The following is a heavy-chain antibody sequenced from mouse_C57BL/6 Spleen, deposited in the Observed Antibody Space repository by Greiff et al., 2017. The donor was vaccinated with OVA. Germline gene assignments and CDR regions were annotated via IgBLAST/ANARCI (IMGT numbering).Heavy chain of an antibody. CDR3: ARGGSDYDGYFDV. CDR1: GYTFTSYW. Sequence: VQLQQPGAELVRPGSSVKLSCKASGYTFTSYWMHWVKQRPIQGLEWIGNIDPSDSDTHYNQKFKDKATLTVDKSSSTAYMQLSSLTSEDSAVYYCARGGSDYDGYFDVWGTGTTVTVSS. CDR2: IDPSDSDT. V-gene: IGHV1-52*01. D-gene: IGHD2-4*01. J-gene: IGHJ1*03.